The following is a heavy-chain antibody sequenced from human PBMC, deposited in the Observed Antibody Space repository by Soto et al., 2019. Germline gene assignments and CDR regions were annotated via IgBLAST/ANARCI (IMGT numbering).Heavy chain of an antibody. CDR1: GFTVADLG. Sequence: VRTTRVPSGVSGFTVADLGLSRVRQAPGKGLEWVSAISGSGGSTYYADSVKGRFTISRDNSKNTLYLQMNSLRAEDTAVYYCAKDQVYSEPYYYYGMDVWGQGTTVTVS. CDR2: ISGSGGST. J-gene: IGHJ6*02. D-gene: IGHD6-6*01. CDR3: AKDQVYSEPYYYYGMDV. V-gene: IGHV3-23*01.